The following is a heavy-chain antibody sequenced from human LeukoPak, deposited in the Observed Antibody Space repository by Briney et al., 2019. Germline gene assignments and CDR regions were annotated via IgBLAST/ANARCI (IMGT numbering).Heavy chain of an antibody. CDR3: AKENHENAFDI. CDR2: INGDGIST. V-gene: IGHV3-74*01. D-gene: IGHD1-14*01. J-gene: IGHJ3*02. Sequence: GGSLRLSCAASGFTFSNYWMHWVRQAPGKGLVWVSRINGDGISTGYADSVKGRFTVSRDNAKKTLYLQMNSLRAEDTALYYCAKENHENAFDIWGQGTMVTVSS. CDR1: GFTFSNYW.